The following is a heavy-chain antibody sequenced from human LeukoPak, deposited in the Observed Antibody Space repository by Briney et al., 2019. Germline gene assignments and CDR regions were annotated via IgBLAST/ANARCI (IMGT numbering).Heavy chain of an antibody. J-gene: IGHJ3*01. CDR1: GYTFTSYG. D-gene: IGHD3-22*01. CDR2: ISAYNGNT. CDR3: ARDRRALYYYDSSGYPTSAFDL. Sequence: ASVKVSCKASGYTFTSYGISWVRQAPGQGLEWMGWISAYNGNTNYAQKLQGRVTMTTDTSTSTAYMELRSLRSDDTAVYYCARDRRALYYYDSSGYPTSAFDLWGQGTMVTVSS. V-gene: IGHV1-18*01.